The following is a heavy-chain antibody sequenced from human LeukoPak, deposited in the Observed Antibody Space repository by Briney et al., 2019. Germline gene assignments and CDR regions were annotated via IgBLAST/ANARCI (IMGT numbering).Heavy chain of an antibody. CDR1: GFTFSNAW. Sequence: TAGGSLRLSCAASGFTFSNAWMSWVRQAPGKGLEWVGRIKSKTDGGTTDYAAPVKGGFTISRDDSKNTLYLQMNSLKTEDTAVYYCTTVRITIFGVVINRPGYWGQGTLVTVSS. CDR3: TTVRITIFGVVINRPGY. D-gene: IGHD3-3*01. CDR2: IKSKTDGGTT. V-gene: IGHV3-15*01. J-gene: IGHJ4*02.